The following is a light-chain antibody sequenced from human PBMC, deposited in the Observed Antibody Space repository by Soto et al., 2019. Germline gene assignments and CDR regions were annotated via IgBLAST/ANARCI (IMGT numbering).Light chain of an antibody. V-gene: IGKV1-39*01. J-gene: IGKJ1*01. CDR1: QGISSY. Sequence: DIQMNQSPSTPSGSVGDRVTITCPASQGISSYLAWYQQKPGKAPKLLIYAASTLQSGVPSRFSGSGSGTDFTLTISSLQPEDFAIYYCQQSFNTPWTFGQGTKVDIK. CDR2: AAS. CDR3: QQSFNTPWT.